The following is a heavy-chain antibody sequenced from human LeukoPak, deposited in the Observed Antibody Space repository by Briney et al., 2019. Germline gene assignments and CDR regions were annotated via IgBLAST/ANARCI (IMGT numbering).Heavy chain of an antibody. CDR2: ISSSSTI. CDR3: ASGMDAFDI. V-gene: IGHV3-48*01. Sequence: GGSLRLSCAASGFTFSSYSMNWVRQAPGKGLEWVSYISSSSTIYYADSVKGRFTISRDNAKNSLYLQMNSLRAEDTAVYYCASGMDAFDIWGQGTMVTVSS. J-gene: IGHJ3*02. CDR1: GFTFSSYS. D-gene: IGHD1-14*01.